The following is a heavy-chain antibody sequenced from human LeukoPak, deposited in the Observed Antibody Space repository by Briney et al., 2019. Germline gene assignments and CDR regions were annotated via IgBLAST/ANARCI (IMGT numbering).Heavy chain of an antibody. D-gene: IGHD6-6*01. CDR2: IRYDGSNK. CDR1: GFTFSSYG. J-gene: IGHJ4*02. V-gene: IGHV3-30*02. Sequence: GGSLRLSCAASGFTFSSYGMHWVRQALGKGLEWVAFIRYDGSNKYYADSVKGRFTISRDNSKKTLYLQMNSLRAEDTAVYYCAKDEYSSLDYWGQGTLVTVSS. CDR3: AKDEYSSLDY.